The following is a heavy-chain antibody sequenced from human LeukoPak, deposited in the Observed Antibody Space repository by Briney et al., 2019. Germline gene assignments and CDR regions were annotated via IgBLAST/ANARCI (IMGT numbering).Heavy chain of an antibody. CDR2: ISSSGNT. CDR1: GASISEYY. J-gene: IGHJ4*02. V-gene: IGHV4-59*01. D-gene: IGHD3-10*01. Sequence: PSETLSLTCTVSGASISEYYWNWIRQPPGKGLEWIGHISSSGNTNYSPSLRSRIAISMDSSKNQFSLKMTSVTAADTAVYYCARVTDQAGSYSFDYWGQGTLVTVSS. CDR3: ARVTDQAGSYSFDY.